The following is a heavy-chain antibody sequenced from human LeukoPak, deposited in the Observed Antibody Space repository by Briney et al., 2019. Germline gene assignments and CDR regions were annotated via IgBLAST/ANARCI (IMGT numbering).Heavy chain of an antibody. CDR3: AKDRRVRGVTYYYYYMDV. CDR1: GFTFSSSA. CDR2: ISGSGGST. J-gene: IGHJ6*03. V-gene: IGHV3-23*01. Sequence: GGSLRLSCAASGFTFSSSAMNWVRQAPGKGLEWVSAISGSGGSTYYADSVKGRFTISRDNSKNTLYLQMNSLRAEDTAVYYCAKDRRVRGVTYYYYYMDVWGKGTTVTVSS. D-gene: IGHD3-10*01.